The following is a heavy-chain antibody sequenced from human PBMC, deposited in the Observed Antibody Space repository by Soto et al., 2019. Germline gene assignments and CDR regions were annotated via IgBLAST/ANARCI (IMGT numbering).Heavy chain of an antibody. V-gene: IGHV4-30-4*01. D-gene: IGHD3-10*01. J-gene: IGHJ6*02. Sequence: SETLSLTCTVSGGSISSGDYYWSWIRQPPGKGLEWIGYIYYSGSTYYNPSLKSRVTISVDTSKNQFSLKLSSVTAADTAVYYRARVSVLRPFGETTSYPYYYYGMDVWGQGTTVTVSS. CDR1: GGSISSGDYY. CDR3: ARVSVLRPFGETTSYPYYYYGMDV. CDR2: IYYSGST.